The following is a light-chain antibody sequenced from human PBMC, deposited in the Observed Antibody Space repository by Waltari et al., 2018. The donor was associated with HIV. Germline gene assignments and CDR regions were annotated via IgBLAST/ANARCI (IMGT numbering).Light chain of an antibody. J-gene: IGKJ3*01. Sequence: EIVMTPSPATLSVSPGERVTLSCRASQNIRTTLAWYQQKPGQSPRLLIYDASTRATGIPDRFSGSGSGTDFALTISSAQSEDFAVYFCQQYNNWLFTFGPGTKVDIK. V-gene: IGKV3-15*01. CDR3: QQYNNWLFT. CDR1: QNIRTT. CDR2: DAS.